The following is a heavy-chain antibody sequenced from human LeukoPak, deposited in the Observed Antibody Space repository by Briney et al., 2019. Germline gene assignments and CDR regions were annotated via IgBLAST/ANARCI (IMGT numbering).Heavy chain of an antibody. J-gene: IGHJ4*02. Sequence: GASVKVSCKASGYTFTDYFMHWVRQAPGQGLEWMGWISPTNGDTRYAQNFQGRVTMTRDTSISTAYMELSRLRSDDTAVYYCVRDALNWNYDYWGQGTLVAVFS. CDR2: ISPTNGDT. CDR1: GYTFTDYF. V-gene: IGHV1-2*02. D-gene: IGHD1-7*01. CDR3: VRDALNWNYDY.